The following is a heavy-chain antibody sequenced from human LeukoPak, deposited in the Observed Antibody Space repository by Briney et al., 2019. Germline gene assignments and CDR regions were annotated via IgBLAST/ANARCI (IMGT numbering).Heavy chain of an antibody. CDR3: AKDRAQQLVLDF. CDR2: IIGSGSST. J-gene: IGHJ4*02. D-gene: IGHD6-13*01. V-gene: IGHV3-23*01. CDR1: GFTFSSYA. Sequence: GGSLRLSCAASGFTFSSYAMSWVRQAPGKGLEWVSAIIGSGSSTYYADSVKGRFTISRDNSKDTLFLQMNSLRAEDTAVYYCAKDRAQQLVLDFWGQGALVTVSS.